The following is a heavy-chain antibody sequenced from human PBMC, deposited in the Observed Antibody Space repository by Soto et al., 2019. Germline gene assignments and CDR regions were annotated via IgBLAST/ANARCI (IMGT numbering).Heavy chain of an antibody. J-gene: IGHJ4*02. CDR3: ARHVGVAGTRGFDY. V-gene: IGHV4-4*02. Sequence: QVQLQESGPGLVKPSGTLSLTCAVSGTSISSNFWWSWVRQPPGKGLEWIGEAHPSGTTNYNPSLESRVTISVDKSNNQLSLNLNSLTAADTDVFFCARHVGVAGTRGFDYWGQGVLVGVSS. CDR2: AHPSGTT. D-gene: IGHD6-19*01. CDR1: GTSISSNFW.